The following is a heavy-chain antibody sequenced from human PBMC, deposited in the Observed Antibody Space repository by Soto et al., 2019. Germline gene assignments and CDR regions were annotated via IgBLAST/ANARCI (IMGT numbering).Heavy chain of an antibody. CDR2: IDWDGDK. Sequence: SGPTLVNPTQTLTLTYTFSGFSLSTSGMCVSWIRQPPGKALEWLARIDWDGDKYYSTSLKTRLTISKDTSKNQVVLTMTNMDPVDTATYYCARINDYGDYFDYWGQGTLVTVSS. CDR3: ARINDYGDYFDY. D-gene: IGHD3-16*01. J-gene: IGHJ4*02. CDR1: GFSLSTSGMC. V-gene: IGHV2-70*11.